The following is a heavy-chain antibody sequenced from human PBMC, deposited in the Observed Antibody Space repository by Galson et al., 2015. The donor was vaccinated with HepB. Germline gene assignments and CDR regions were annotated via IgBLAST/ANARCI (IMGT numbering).Heavy chain of an antibody. CDR2: ISGSGGST. V-gene: IGHV3-23*01. CDR1: GFTFSNAW. CDR3: AKDRQQWLFIDY. J-gene: IGHJ4*02. D-gene: IGHD6-19*01. Sequence: SLRLSCAASGFTFSNAWMSWVRQAPGKGLEWVSAISGSGGSTYYADSVKGRFTISRDNSKNTLYLQMNSLRAEDTAVYYCAKDRQQWLFIDYWGPGTLVTVSS.